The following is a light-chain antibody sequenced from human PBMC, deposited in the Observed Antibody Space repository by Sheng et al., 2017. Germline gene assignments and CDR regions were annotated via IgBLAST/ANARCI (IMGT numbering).Light chain of an antibody. CDR3: QQYGSAPLT. Sequence: EIVLTQSPGTLSLSPGERATLSCRASQSVSSSYLAWYQQKPGQAPRLLIYGASSRATGIPDRFTGSGSGTDFTLTISGLGPEDYAVYYCQQYGSAPLTFGGGTEGGDQT. V-gene: IGKV3-20*01. J-gene: IGKJ4*01. CDR1: QSVSSSY. CDR2: GAS.